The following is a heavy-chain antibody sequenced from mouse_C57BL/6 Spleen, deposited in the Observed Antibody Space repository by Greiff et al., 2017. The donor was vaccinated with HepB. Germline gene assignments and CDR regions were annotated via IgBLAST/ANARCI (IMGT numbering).Heavy chain of an antibody. CDR1: GFTFSSYA. CDR2: ISSGGDYI. D-gene: IGHD2-5*01. V-gene: IGHV5-9-1*02. Sequence: EVNLVESGEGLVKPGGSLKLSCAASGFTFSSYAMSWVRQTPEKRLEWVAYISSGGDYIYYADTVKGRFTISRDNARNTLYLQMSSLKSEDTAMYYCTREAYYSNYGGGYAMDYWGQGTSVTVSS. J-gene: IGHJ4*01. CDR3: TREAYYSNYGGGYAMDY.